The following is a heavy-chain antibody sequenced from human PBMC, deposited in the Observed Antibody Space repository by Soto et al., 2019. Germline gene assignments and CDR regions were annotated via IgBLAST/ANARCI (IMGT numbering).Heavy chain of an antibody. Sequence: QVQLQQSGPGLVEPSQTLSLTCAISGDSVSSTSAAWNWIRQSPSRGLEWLGRTYYRYKWYSDYGVSVRSRITIHPGTTKNQLALELNSVIREDTAVYYCARYSSSGWFFDYWGQGTLVTVSS. CDR1: GDSVSSTSAA. CDR3: ARYSSSGWFFDY. V-gene: IGHV6-1*01. J-gene: IGHJ4*02. D-gene: IGHD6-19*01. CDR2: TYYRYKWYS.